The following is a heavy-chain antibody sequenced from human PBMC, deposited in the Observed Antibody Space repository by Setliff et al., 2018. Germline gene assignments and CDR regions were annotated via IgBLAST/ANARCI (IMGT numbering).Heavy chain of an antibody. CDR3: ARSRTIAVKGGVFAV. CDR2: IYDSGTT. CDR1: GGSMRSISYY. Sequence: SETLSLTCTVSGGSMRSISYYWGWVRQPPGKGLEWIGTIYDSGTTYYNPSLKSRVTISVDTSKNQVSLRLSSVTAADTAVYYCARSRTIAVKGGVFAVWGRGTLVTVSS. J-gene: IGHJ2*01. D-gene: IGHD6-19*01. V-gene: IGHV4-39*01.